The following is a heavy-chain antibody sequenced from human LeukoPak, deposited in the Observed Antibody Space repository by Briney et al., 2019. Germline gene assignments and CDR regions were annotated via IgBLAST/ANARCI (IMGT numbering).Heavy chain of an antibody. D-gene: IGHD3-22*01. CDR1: GFTFSSYA. CDR2: ISGSGGST. J-gene: IGHJ2*01. Sequence: GGSLRLSCAASGFTFSSYAMSWVRQAPGKGLEWVSAISGSGGSTYYADSVKGRFTISRDNSKNTLYLQMTSLRAEDTAVYYCAKDRTKGLLVWYFDLWGRGTLVTVSS. CDR3: AKDRTKGLLVWYFDL. V-gene: IGHV3-23*01.